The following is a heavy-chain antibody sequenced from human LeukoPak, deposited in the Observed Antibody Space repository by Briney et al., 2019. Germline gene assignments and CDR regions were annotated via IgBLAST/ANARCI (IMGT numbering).Heavy chain of an antibody. CDR3: AREGRGYSGYGPHGYFDY. V-gene: IGHV1-69*13. CDR1: GGTFSSYA. D-gene: IGHD5-12*01. J-gene: IGHJ4*02. Sequence: ASVEVSCKASGGTFSSYAISWVRQAPGQGLEWMGGIIPIFGTANYAQKFQGRVTITADESASTAYMELSSLRSEDTAVYYCAREGRGYSGYGPHGYFDYWGQGTLVTVSS. CDR2: IIPIFGTA.